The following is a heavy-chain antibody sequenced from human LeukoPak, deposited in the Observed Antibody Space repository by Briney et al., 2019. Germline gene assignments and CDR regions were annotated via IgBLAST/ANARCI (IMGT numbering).Heavy chain of an antibody. D-gene: IGHD3-10*01. CDR2: INTGNGNT. J-gene: IGHJ4*02. V-gene: IGHV1-3*04. Sequence: GASVKVSCKASGYTFTSYGISWVRQAPGQGLEWMGWINTGNGNTRYSQKFQGRVTITRDTSASTAYMELGSLRSEDTAVYYCVRDREGLWFGELNILWYWGQGTLVSVST. CDR1: GYTFTSYG. CDR3: VRDREGLWFGELNILWY.